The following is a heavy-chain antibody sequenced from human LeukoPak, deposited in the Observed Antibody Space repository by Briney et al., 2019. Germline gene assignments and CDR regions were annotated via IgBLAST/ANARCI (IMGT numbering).Heavy chain of an antibody. V-gene: IGHV3-23*01. CDR1: GFTVSNKY. CDR2: ISGSGGST. D-gene: IGHD3-22*01. CDR3: AKDFYYDSSGYYYFDY. J-gene: IGHJ4*02. Sequence: PGGSLRLSCVASGFTVSNKYMSWVRQAPGKGLEWVSAISGSGGSTYYADSVKGRLTISRDNSKNTLYLQMNSLRAEDTAVYYCAKDFYYDSSGYYYFDYWGQGTLVTVSS.